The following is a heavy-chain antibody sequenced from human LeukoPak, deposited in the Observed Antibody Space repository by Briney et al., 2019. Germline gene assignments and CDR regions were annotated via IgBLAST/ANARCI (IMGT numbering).Heavy chain of an antibody. CDR1: GYTFTSYA. J-gene: IGHJ4*02. Sequence: ASVKVSCKASGYTFTSYAMHWVRQAPGQRLEWMGWINAGNGNTKYSQKFQGRVTITRDTSASTAYMELSSLRSEDTAVYYCARDLEEYQPLFSFDYWGQGTLVTVSS. CDR3: ARDLEEYQPLFSFDY. V-gene: IGHV1-3*01. D-gene: IGHD2-2*01. CDR2: INAGNGNT.